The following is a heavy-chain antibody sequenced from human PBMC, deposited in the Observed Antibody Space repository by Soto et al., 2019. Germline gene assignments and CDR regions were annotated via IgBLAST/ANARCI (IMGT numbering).Heavy chain of an antibody. CDR2: IYNSGST. CDR3: AQGYNYAYGWFDP. D-gene: IGHD5-18*01. J-gene: IGHJ5*02. CDR1: GGSISTYY. Sequence: QVQLQESGPGLVKPSETLSLTCTVSGGSISTYYWIWIRQTPGKGLEWIGHIYNSGSTNYNPSLKSRATISVDTSKNQFSLRLTSVTAADTAVYYCAQGYNYAYGWFDPWGQGTLVTVSS. V-gene: IGHV4-59*01.